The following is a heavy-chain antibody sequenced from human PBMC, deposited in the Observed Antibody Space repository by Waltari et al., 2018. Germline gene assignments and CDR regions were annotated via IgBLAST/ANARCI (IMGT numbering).Heavy chain of an antibody. CDR1: GFTFSSYG. J-gene: IGHJ3*02. Sequence: QVQLVESGGGVVQPGRSLRLSCAASGFTFSSYGMHWVRQAPGKGLEWVAVIWYDGSNKYYADSVKGRFTISRDNSKNTLYLQMNSLRAEDTAVYYCAKNGDSGSYGAFDIWGQGTMVTVSS. D-gene: IGHD1-26*01. CDR3: AKNGDSGSYGAFDI. CDR2: IWYDGSNK. V-gene: IGHV3-33*06.